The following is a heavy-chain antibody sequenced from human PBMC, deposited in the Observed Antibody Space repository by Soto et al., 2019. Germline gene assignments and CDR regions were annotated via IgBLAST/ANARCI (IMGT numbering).Heavy chain of an antibody. J-gene: IGHJ4*02. Sequence: GGSLRLSCAASGFTFSNAWMSWVRQAPGKGLEWVGRIKSKTDGGTTDYAAPVKGRFTISRDDSKNTLYLQMNSLKTEDTAVYYCTPEWDCSGGSCYVHFDYWGQGTLVTVSS. D-gene: IGHD2-15*01. CDR3: TPEWDCSGGSCYVHFDY. CDR2: IKSKTDGGTT. V-gene: IGHV3-15*01. CDR1: GFTFSNAW.